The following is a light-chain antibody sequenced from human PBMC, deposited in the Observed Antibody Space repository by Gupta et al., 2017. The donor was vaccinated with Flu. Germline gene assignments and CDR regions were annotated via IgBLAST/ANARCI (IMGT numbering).Light chain of an antibody. CDR3: VQDVDSLS. CDR2: LTS. V-gene: IGKV2-28*01. J-gene: IGKJ5*01. CDR1: QSLLYTDGYNY. Sequence: VMTQSPLSLPVIPGEPASISCRSSQSLLYTDGYNYLEWYLQKPGQSPQLLIYLTSNRASGVPDRFSGSGSGTDFTLKISRVEAEDVGLYYCVQDVDSLSFGYGARME.